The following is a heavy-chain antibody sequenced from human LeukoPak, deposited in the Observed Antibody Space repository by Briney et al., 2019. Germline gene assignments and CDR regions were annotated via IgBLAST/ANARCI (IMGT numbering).Heavy chain of an antibody. J-gene: IGHJ4*02. Sequence: ASETLSLTCTVSGGSISGSSYYWGWIRQPPGKGLEWIGSIYYSGRTYYNPSLQSRVTISLDTSQNQLSLQVRSVTVVDTAVYYCARFFYYDASLPPYWGQGTLVTVS. CDR2: IYYSGRT. D-gene: IGHD3-16*01. CDR3: ARFFYYDASLPPY. V-gene: IGHV4-39*01. CDR1: GGSISGSSYY.